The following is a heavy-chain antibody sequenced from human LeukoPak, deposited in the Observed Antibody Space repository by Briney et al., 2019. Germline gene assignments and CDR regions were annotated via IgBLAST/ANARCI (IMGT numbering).Heavy chain of an antibody. V-gene: IGHV1-69*01. CDR2: IIPIFGTA. D-gene: IGHD3-10*01. J-gene: IGHJ6*03. CDR3: ARCSMVRGVTDTSYYYYYMDV. CDR1: GFTFSSYA. Sequence: GGSLRLSCAASGFTFSSYAISWVRQAPGQGLEWMGGIIPIFGTANYAQKFQGRVTITADESTSTAYMELSSLRSEDTAVYYCARCSMVRGVTDTSYYYYYMDVWGKGTTVTISS.